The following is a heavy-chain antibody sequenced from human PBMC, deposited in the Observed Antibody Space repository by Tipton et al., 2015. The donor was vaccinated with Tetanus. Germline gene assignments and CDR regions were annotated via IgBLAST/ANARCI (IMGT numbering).Heavy chain of an antibody. D-gene: IGHD3/OR15-3a*01. V-gene: IGHV3-23*01. CDR2: INGGGGST. CDR1: GFNFGSYA. CDR3: AKDRSFALANALDM. J-gene: IGHJ3*02. Sequence: SLRLSCAASGFNFGSYAMNWVRQAPGMGLEWVSDINGGGGSTHYADSVKGRFTISRDNSKNTVYLQMNSLRVEDTALYYCAKDRSFALANALDMWGPGTLVTVS.